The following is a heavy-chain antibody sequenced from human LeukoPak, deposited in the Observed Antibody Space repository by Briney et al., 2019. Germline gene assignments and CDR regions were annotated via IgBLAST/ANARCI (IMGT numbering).Heavy chain of an antibody. CDR3: AKDEGGSSWYVDY. CDR2: ISYDGSNK. Sequence: GGSLRLSCAASGFTFSTYGMHWVRQAPGKGLEWVAVISYDGSNKYYADSVKGRFTISRDNSKNTLYLQMNSLRAEDTAMYYCAKDEGGSSWYVDYWGQGTLVTVSS. J-gene: IGHJ4*02. D-gene: IGHD6-13*01. V-gene: IGHV3-30*18. CDR1: GFTFSTYG.